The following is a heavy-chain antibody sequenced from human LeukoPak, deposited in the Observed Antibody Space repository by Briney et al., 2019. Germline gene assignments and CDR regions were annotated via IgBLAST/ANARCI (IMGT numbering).Heavy chain of an antibody. V-gene: IGHV3-33*08. J-gene: IGHJ4*02. Sequence: GGSLRLSCVASGFTFSNYDMHWVRQAPGKGLEWVAVIWFDGSNKFYADSVKGRFTISRDNSKNTLYLQMNSLRAEDTAVYYCASSAGALIDCWGQGTLVTVSS. CDR1: GFTFSNYD. CDR3: ASSAGALIDC. D-gene: IGHD6-19*01. CDR2: IWFDGSNK.